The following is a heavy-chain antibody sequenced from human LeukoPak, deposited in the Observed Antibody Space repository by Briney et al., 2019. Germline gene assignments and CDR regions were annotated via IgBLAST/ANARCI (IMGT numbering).Heavy chain of an antibody. D-gene: IGHD2-15*01. CDR2: INPNSGGT. CDR1: GYTFTGYY. Sequence: ASVKVSCKASGYTFTGYYMHWVRQAPGQGLEWMGWINPNSGGTNYAQKFQGRVTMTRDTSISTAYMELSRLRSDDTVVYYCARVLQYCSGGSCYSGVVRAFDIWGQGTMVTVSS. V-gene: IGHV1-2*02. CDR3: ARVLQYCSGGSCYSGVVRAFDI. J-gene: IGHJ3*02.